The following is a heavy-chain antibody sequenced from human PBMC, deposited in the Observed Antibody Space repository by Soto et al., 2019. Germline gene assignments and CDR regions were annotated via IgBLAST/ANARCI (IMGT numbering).Heavy chain of an antibody. Sequence: GESLKISCKGSGYSFTSYWIGWVRQMPGKGLEWMGIIYPGDSDTGYSPSFQGQVTISADKSISTAYLQWSSLKASDTAMYYCASPNCSGGSCYSGYYYYGMDVWGQGTTVTVSS. CDR2: IYPGDSDT. CDR1: GYSFTSYW. D-gene: IGHD2-15*01. V-gene: IGHV5-51*01. CDR3: ASPNCSGGSCYSGYYYYGMDV. J-gene: IGHJ6*02.